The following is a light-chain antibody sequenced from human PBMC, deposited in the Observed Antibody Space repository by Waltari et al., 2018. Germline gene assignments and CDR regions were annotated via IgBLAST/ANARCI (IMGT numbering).Light chain of an antibody. J-gene: IGLJ3*02. CDR1: SSNIGSYT. Sequence: QSVLTQPPSASGTPGQRVTISCSGSSSNIGSYTVNWYQQFPGTAPKLLIYSNDQRPSVVPDRFSGSKSGTSASLAISGLQSEDEADYYCATWDDRLNGQGVFGGGTRLTVL. CDR2: SND. CDR3: ATWDDRLNGQGV. V-gene: IGLV1-44*01.